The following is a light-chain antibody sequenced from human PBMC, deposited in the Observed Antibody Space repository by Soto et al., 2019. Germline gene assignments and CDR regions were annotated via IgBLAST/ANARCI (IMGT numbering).Light chain of an antibody. CDR1: QSVSSSY. CDR3: QHYDSSPRT. J-gene: IGKJ4*01. CDR2: GAS. V-gene: IGKV3-20*01. Sequence: EIVLTQSPGTLSLSPGERATLSCRASQSVSSSYLAWYQQKPGQAPRLLIYGASSRATGIPDRFSGSGSGTDFTLTISRLETEDFAVYYCQHYDSSPRTFGGGTKVESK.